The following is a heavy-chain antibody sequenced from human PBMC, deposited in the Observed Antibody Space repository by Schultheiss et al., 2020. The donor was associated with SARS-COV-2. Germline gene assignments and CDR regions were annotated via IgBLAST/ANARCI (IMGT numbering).Heavy chain of an antibody. V-gene: IGHV4-59*12. Sequence: GSLRLSCAASGFTFSDYYMSWIRQPPGKGLEWIGYIYYSGSTNYNPSLKSRVTISVDTSKNQFSLNLTSVTAADTAVYFCARRMFYYYGMDVWGQGTTVTVSS. CDR1: GFTFSDYY. D-gene: IGHD3-10*02. CDR3: ARRMFYYYGMDV. CDR2: IYYSGST. J-gene: IGHJ6*02.